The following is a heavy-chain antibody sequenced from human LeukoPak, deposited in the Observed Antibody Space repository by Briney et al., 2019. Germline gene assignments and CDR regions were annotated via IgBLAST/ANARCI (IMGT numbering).Heavy chain of an antibody. CDR1: GFTFSSYW. CDR2: ISSSSSYI. Sequence: GGSLRLSCAASGFTFSSYWMSWVRQAPGKGLEWVSSISSSSSYIYYADSVKGRFTISRDNAKNSLYLQMNSLRAEDTAVYYCASHCSSTSCRYYYYMDVWGKGTTVTVSS. CDR3: ASHCSSTSCRYYYYMDV. J-gene: IGHJ6*03. D-gene: IGHD2-2*01. V-gene: IGHV3-21*01.